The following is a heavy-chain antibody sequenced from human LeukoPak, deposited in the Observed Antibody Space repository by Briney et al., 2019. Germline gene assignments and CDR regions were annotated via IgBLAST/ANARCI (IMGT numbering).Heavy chain of an antibody. CDR3: ASGLRYFDLYY. D-gene: IGHD3-9*01. V-gene: IGHV4-38-2*02. CDR2: IYHSGST. CDR1: GYSISNGYY. J-gene: IGHJ4*02. Sequence: SETLSLTCTVSGYSISNGYYWGWIRQPPGKGLEWIGSIYHSGSTNYNPSLKSRVTISVDTSKNQFSLKLSSVTAADTAVYYCASGLRYFDLYYWGQGTLVTVSS.